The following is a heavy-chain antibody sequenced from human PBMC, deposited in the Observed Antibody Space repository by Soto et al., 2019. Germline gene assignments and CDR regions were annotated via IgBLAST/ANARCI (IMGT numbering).Heavy chain of an antibody. CDR3: ARRNDILTGLDY. J-gene: IGHJ4*02. D-gene: IGHD3-9*01. CDR1: GGSISTSSYY. V-gene: IGHV4-39*01. CDR2: IYYSGST. Sequence: SETLSLTTTASGGSISTSSYYWGWFRQPPGKGLEWIGSIYYSGSTYYNQSLKSRVTISVDTSKNQFSLKLSSVTAADTAVYYCARRNDILTGLDYWGQGTPVIV.